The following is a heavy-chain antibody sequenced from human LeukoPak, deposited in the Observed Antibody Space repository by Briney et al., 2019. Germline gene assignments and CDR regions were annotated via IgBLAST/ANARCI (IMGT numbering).Heavy chain of an antibody. J-gene: IGHJ6*03. CDR1: GFTFSSYA. V-gene: IGHV3-23*01. D-gene: IGHD6-13*01. Sequence: TGGSLRLSCAASGFTFSSYAMSWVRQAPGKGLEWVSAISGSGGSTYYADSVKGRFTISRDNSKNTLYLQMNSLRAEDTAVYYCAKAIGDSSSWYGIGYYYMDVWGKGTTVTVSS. CDR2: ISGSGGST. CDR3: AKAIGDSSSWYGIGYYYMDV.